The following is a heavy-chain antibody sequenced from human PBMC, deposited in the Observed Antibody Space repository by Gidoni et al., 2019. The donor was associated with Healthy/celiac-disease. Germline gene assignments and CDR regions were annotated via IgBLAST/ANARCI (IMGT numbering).Heavy chain of an antibody. Sequence: QATLKESGPVLVKPTETLTLTCTVSGIPLSNARMGVSWLRQPPGKALEWLAHVCSNDEKSYSTSLKSRLTTSKDTSKSQVVLTMTNMDPVDTATYYCERIRMVATEALDLDYWGQGTLVTVSS. CDR1: GIPLSNARMG. V-gene: IGHV2-26*01. CDR3: ERIRMVATEALDLDY. D-gene: IGHD5-12*01. J-gene: IGHJ4*02. CDR2: VCSNDEK.